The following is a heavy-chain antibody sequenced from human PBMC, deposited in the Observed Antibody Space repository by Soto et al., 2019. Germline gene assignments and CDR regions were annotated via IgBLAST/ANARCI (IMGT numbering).Heavy chain of an antibody. CDR2: ISGYNGNT. D-gene: IGHD4-4*01. J-gene: IGHJ6*03. Sequence: QVQLVQSGTEVKKPGAPVKVSCKASGYTFRRYGISWVRQAPGQGLEWMGWISGYNGNTHYSQKFQGKVTMTTDTATSTAYMELRNLRSDDTAVYYCAKADSNYAGRFSYYYLDVWGTGTMVTVAS. CDR3: AKADSNYAGRFSYYYLDV. V-gene: IGHV1-18*01. CDR1: GYTFRRYG.